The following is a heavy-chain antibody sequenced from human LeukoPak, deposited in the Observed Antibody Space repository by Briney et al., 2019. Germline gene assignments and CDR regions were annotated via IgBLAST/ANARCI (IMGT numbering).Heavy chain of an antibody. CDR2: ITSSSSYL. D-gene: IGHD5-12*01. V-gene: IGHV3-21*01. Sequence: GGSRRLSCVASGFTFRSYSMNWVRQSPGKGLEWVSSITSSSSYLFYADSVKGRFTISRDNVKNSLYLQMNSLRAEDTAVYYCASDYDSSFDYWGQGTLVTVSS. J-gene: IGHJ4*02. CDR3: ASDYDSSFDY. CDR1: GFTFRSYS.